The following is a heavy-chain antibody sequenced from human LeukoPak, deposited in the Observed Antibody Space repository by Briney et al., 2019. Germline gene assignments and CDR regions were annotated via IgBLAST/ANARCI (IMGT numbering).Heavy chain of an antibody. V-gene: IGHV1-8*01. D-gene: IGHD2-8*01. J-gene: IGHJ4*02. Sequence: ASVKVSCKASGYTFTSYDINWVRQATGQGLEWMGWMNPNSGNTGYAQKFQGRVTMTRNTSISTAYVELSSLRSEDTAVYYCARGSIVQENYFDYWGQGTLVTVSS. CDR3: ARGSIVQENYFDY. CDR1: GYTFTSYD. CDR2: MNPNSGNT.